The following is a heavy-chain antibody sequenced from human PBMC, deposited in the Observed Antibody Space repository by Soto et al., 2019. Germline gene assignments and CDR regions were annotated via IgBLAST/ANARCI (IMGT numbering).Heavy chain of an antibody. CDR2: IYWDGDT. V-gene: IGHV2-5*02. CDR3: AHSRCGGDGLRSYSPHYYYGLDV. J-gene: IGHJ6*02. Sequence: QITLKESGPTLVKPTQTLTLTCTFSGFSLNTGGLGVGWIRQPPGKALEWLALIYWDGDTRYSPSLKSRLSITKDTSNHQVVLTMTNMDPVDTATYFCAHSRCGGDGLRSYSPHYYYGLDVWGQGTTVTVSS. CDR1: GFSLNTGGLG. D-gene: IGHD2-21*02.